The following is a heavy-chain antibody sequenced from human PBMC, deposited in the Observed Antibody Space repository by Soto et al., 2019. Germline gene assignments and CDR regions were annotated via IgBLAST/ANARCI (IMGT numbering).Heavy chain of an antibody. J-gene: IGHJ4*02. CDR3: ARDAITFAIVGAWDY. Sequence: QVQLVQSGAEVKKPGSSVKVSCKASGGTFSSYAISWVRQAPGQGLEWMGGIIPIFGTANYAQKLQGRVTITADKSTSTAYMELSSLGSEDTAVYYCARDAITFAIVGAWDYWGQGTLVTVSS. D-gene: IGHD1-26*01. CDR2: IIPIFGTA. CDR1: GGTFSSYA. V-gene: IGHV1-69*06.